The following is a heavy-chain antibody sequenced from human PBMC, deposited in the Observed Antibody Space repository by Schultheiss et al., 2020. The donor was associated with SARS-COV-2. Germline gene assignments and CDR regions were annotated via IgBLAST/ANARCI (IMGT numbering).Heavy chain of an antibody. V-gene: IGHV4-34*01. CDR1: GGSISTYY. CDR3: ARIYGDYDGGAVDI. CDR2: INHSGTT. D-gene: IGHD4-17*01. Sequence: SETLSLTCTVSGGSISTYYWSWIRQPPGKGLEWVGEINHSGTTNNNPSLNSRVTISADTSKNQFSLKLSSVTAADTAVYYCARIYGDYDGGAVDIWGQGTMVTVSS. J-gene: IGHJ3*02.